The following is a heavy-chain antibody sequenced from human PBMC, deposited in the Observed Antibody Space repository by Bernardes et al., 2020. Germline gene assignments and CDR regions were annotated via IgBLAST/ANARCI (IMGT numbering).Heavy chain of an antibody. CDR3: ASIRDYYDSSGYYYGGLFDY. CDR2: IYYSGST. D-gene: IGHD3-22*01. V-gene: IGHV4-59*01. Sequence: SETLSLTRTVSGGSISSYYWSWIRQPPGKGLEWIGYIYYSGSTNYNPSLKSRVTISVDTSKNQFSLKLSSVTAADTAVYYCASIRDYYDSSGYYYGGLFDYWCQETLVTVSS. J-gene: IGHJ4*02. CDR1: GGSISSYY.